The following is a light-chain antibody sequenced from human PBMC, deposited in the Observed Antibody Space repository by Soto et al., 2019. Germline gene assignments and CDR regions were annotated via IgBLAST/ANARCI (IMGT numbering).Light chain of an antibody. V-gene: IGKV3-15*01. CDR2: AAS. CDR1: QSVSSS. J-gene: IGKJ4*01. CDR3: QQYDNWPPLT. Sequence: EIVMTQSPATLSVSPGERATLSCRASQSVSSSLAWYQQKPGQAPRLLIYAASTRATAIPARFSGSGSGTEFTLTISSLQSEDFAVYYCQQYDNWPPLTFGGGTKVDIK.